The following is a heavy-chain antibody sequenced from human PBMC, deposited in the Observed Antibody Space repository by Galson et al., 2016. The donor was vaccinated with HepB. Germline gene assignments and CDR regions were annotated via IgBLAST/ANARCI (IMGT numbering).Heavy chain of an antibody. J-gene: IGHJ5*02. CDR3: ARLNGGRAYRRDANKWLDP. Sequence: SETLSLTCTVSGGSITSSNYFWAWIRQPPGKGLEWIGSIYYSGTTYYNPSLKSRVTISVDTSNNQFSLRLNSVTAADTAVYYCARLNGGRAYRRDANKWLDPWGQGTLVTVSS. CDR2: IYYSGTT. V-gene: IGHV4-39*01. CDR1: GGSITSSNYF. D-gene: IGHD5-24*01.